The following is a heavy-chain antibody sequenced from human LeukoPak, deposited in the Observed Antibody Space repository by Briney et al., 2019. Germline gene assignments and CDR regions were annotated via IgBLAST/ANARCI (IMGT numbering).Heavy chain of an antibody. CDR1: GFTFSSCG. V-gene: IGHV3-21*01. Sequence: GGSLRLSCAASGFTFSSCGFNWVRQAPGKGLEGVSSIGPTGTDRYYADSVRGRFTISRDNAKNSMYLQMDSLRDADTAVYYCATETIGRHYDYWGQGTLLTVSS. CDR2: IGPTGTDR. J-gene: IGHJ4*02. D-gene: IGHD1-14*01. CDR3: ATETIGRHYDY.